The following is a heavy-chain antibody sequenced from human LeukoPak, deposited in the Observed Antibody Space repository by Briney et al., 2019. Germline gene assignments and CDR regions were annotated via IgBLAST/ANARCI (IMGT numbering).Heavy chain of an antibody. Sequence: SVTVSCKASGGTFNSYAISWVRQAPGQGLEWMGGIMPLFGTANYAQEFQGRVTFTTDESASTAYMEVSSLRSEDTAVYYCASGSLGDGYGVGDYYQYMDVWGKGTTVTVSS. V-gene: IGHV1-69*05. D-gene: IGHD5-24*01. CDR3: ASGSLGDGYGVGDYYQYMDV. CDR2: IMPLFGTA. CDR1: GGTFNSYA. J-gene: IGHJ6*03.